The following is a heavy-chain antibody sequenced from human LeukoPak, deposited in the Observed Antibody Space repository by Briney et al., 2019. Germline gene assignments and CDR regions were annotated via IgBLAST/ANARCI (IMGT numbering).Heavy chain of an antibody. J-gene: IGHJ5*02. Sequence: SETLSLTCSVSGGSISNYFWTWLRQPAGKGLEWIGRIYVTGSTIYNPSLKSRVTMSVDRSKNQFSLILNSVTAADTAVYYCAKGSRWFGPWGQGALVTASS. CDR3: AKGSRWFGP. CDR2: IYVTGST. V-gene: IGHV4-4*07. D-gene: IGHD2-15*01. CDR1: GGSISNYF.